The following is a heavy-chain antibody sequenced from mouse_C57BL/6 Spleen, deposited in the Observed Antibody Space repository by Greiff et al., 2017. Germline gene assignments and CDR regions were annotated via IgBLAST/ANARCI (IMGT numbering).Heavy chain of an antibody. Sequence: VKLVESGPGLVAPSQSLSITCTVSGFSLTSYAISWVRQPPGKGLEWLGVIWTGGGTNYNSALKSRLSISKDNSKSQVFLKMNSLQTDDTARYYCARNLGYGNGDAMDYWGQGTSVTVSS. J-gene: IGHJ4*01. CDR2: IWTGGGT. D-gene: IGHD2-1*01. CDR1: GFSLTSYA. V-gene: IGHV2-9-1*01. CDR3: ARNLGYGNGDAMDY.